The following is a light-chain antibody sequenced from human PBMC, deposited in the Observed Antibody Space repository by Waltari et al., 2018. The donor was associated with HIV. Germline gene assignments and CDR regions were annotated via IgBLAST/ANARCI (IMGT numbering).Light chain of an antibody. Sequence: SYELTQPPSVSVSPGQTARINCSGDALPNQYAYWYKQKPGQAPGLVIYKDNERPSGIPERISGSSSGTTVTLTISGVQAEDEADYYCQSADSSGTVVFGGGTKLTVL. CDR3: QSADSSGTVV. CDR2: KDN. V-gene: IGLV3-25*03. J-gene: IGLJ2*01. CDR1: ALPNQY.